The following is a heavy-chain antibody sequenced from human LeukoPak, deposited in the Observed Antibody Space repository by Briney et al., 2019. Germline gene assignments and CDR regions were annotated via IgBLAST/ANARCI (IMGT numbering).Heavy chain of an antibody. CDR2: IIPTFGTA. CDR1: GGTLSSYA. J-gene: IGHJ6*04. Sequence: APVKACCKASGGTLSSYAISWVPQAAGHGLEWMGGIIPTFGTADHAQTFQGRVTITADESTSTAYMELSSLRSEDTAVYYCARALIVVVPAAPLEYYYYGMDVWGKGTTVTVSS. D-gene: IGHD2-2*01. V-gene: IGHV1-69*01. CDR3: ARALIVVVPAAPLEYYYYGMDV.